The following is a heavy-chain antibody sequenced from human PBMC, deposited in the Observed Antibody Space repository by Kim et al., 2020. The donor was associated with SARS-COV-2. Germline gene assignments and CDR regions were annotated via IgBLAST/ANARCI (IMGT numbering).Heavy chain of an antibody. D-gene: IGHD4-17*01. V-gene: IGHV4-59*01. J-gene: IGHJ4*02. CDR3: ARATTVTTVFDY. Sequence: NSTPSRRRRVTISVDTSKNQFSLKLSSVTAADTAVYYCARATTVTTVFDYWGQGTLVTVSS.